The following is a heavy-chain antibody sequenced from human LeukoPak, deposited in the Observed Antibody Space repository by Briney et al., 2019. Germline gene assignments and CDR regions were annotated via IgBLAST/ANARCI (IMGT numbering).Heavy chain of an antibody. J-gene: IGHJ4*02. CDR3: ARTPYYYDSSGYYYLDFFDY. D-gene: IGHD3-22*01. Sequence: ASVKVSCKASGYTFTSYGISWVRQAPGQGLEWMGWINPNSGGTNYAQKFQGRVTMTRDTSISTAYMELSRLRSDDTAVYYCARTPYYYDSSGYYYLDFFDYWGQGTLVTVSS. V-gene: IGHV1-2*02. CDR2: INPNSGGT. CDR1: GYTFTSYG.